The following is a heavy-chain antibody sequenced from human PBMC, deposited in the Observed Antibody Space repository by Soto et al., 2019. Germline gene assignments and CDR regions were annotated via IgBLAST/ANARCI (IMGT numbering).Heavy chain of an antibody. CDR3: ARGKYCSSTGCYPYYYYGMDV. CDR2: IYPGDSDT. D-gene: IGHD2-2*01. CDR1: GYSFTTYW. J-gene: IGHJ6*02. Sequence: PXESLTISCQGSGYSFTTYWIGLVRQMRGKGLEWMGIIYPGDSDTRYTPSFQGQVTISADKSISTAYLQWSSLKASDTALYYCARGKYCSSTGCYPYYYYGMDVWGQGTTVTVSS. V-gene: IGHV5-51*01.